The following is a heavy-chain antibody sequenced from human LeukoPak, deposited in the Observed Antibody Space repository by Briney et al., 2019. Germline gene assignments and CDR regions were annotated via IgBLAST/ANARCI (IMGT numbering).Heavy chain of an antibody. Sequence: GGSLRLSRAASGFTFSSYDMHWVRQAPGKGLEWVAVIWFDGSNKYYADSVKGRFTISRDNSKNTLYLQMNSLRAEDTAVYYCARPSGSYWYFDLWGRGTLVTVSS. D-gene: IGHD1-26*01. CDR1: GFTFSSYD. V-gene: IGHV3-33*01. CDR3: ARPSGSYWYFDL. CDR2: IWFDGSNK. J-gene: IGHJ2*01.